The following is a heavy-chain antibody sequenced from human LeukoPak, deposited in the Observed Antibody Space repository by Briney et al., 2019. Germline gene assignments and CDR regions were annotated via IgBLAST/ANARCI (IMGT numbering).Heavy chain of an antibody. CDR3: VLNSRGSSWFS. CDR2: IYSGGTT. Sequence: GGSLRLSCAASGFTVSSNYMSWVRQAPGKGLEWVSVIYSGGTTYYTDSVKGRFTISRDNSKNTLYLQMNSLRAEDTAVYYCVLNSRGSSWFSWGQGTLVTVSS. D-gene: IGHD6-13*01. V-gene: IGHV3-66*01. CDR1: GFTVSSNY. J-gene: IGHJ5*02.